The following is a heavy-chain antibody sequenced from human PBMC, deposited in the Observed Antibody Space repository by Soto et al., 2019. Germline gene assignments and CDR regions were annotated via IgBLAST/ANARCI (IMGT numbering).Heavy chain of an antibody. Sequence: QVQLEESGPGLVKPSETLSLACSASGASVTTYYWTWIRQPPGKTLEWIGQMYYGGNTDYNPSLKGRVSVSVDTSKNQFSLNLTSLTAADTAVYYCATGRGGYATPYWGQGILVVVSS. CDR3: ATGRGGYATPY. CDR2: MYYGGNT. D-gene: IGHD5-12*01. J-gene: IGHJ4*02. V-gene: IGHV4-59*02. CDR1: GASVTTYY.